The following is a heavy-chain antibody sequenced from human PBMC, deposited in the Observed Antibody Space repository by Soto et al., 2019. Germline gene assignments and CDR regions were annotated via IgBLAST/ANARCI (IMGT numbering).Heavy chain of an antibody. CDR2: IYYSGST. J-gene: IGHJ6*03. Sequence: PSETLSLTCTVSGGSISSSSYYWGWIRQPPGKGLEWIGSIYYSGSTYYNPSLKSRVTISVDTSKNQFSLKLSSVTAADTAVYYCARHRLAYYMDVWGEGTTVTVSS. V-gene: IGHV4-39*01. CDR3: ARHRLAYYMDV. CDR1: GGSISSSSYY.